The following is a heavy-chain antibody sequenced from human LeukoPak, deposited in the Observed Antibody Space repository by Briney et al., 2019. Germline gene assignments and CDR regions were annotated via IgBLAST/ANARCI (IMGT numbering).Heavy chain of an antibody. CDR2: IYHSGST. Sequence: SGTLSLTCAVSGGSISSSNWWSWVRQPPGKGLEWIGEIYHSGSTNYNPSLKSRVTISVDKSKNQFSLKLSSVTAADTAVYYCARVPQTSIAAPLDYWGQGTLVTVSS. D-gene: IGHD6-6*01. CDR3: ARVPQTSIAAPLDY. J-gene: IGHJ4*02. V-gene: IGHV4-4*02. CDR1: GGSISSSNW.